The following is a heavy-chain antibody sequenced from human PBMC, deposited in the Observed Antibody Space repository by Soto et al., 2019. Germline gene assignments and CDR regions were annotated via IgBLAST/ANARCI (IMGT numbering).Heavy chain of an antibody. CDR2: IYYSGST. V-gene: IGHV4-31*03. Sequence: QVQLQESGPGLVKPSQTLSLTCTVSGGSISSGGYYWSWIRQHPGKGLEWIGYIYYSGSTYYNPSLKSRVTIAVDTSKNRFSLKPSSVTAADTAVYYCAREGGIVGATAADYWGQGTLVTVSS. J-gene: IGHJ4*02. CDR1: GGSISSGGYY. D-gene: IGHD1-26*01. CDR3: AREGGIVGATAADY.